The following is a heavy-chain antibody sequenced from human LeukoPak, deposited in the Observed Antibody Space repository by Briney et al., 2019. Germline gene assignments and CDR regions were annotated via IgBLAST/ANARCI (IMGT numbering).Heavy chain of an antibody. D-gene: IGHD2-21*01. Sequence: PSETLSLTCTVSGGSISSGDYYWSWIRQPPGKGLEWIGYIYYSGSTYYNPSRKSRVTISVDTSKNQFSLKLSSVTAADTAVYYCAREVAYCGGDCPNAFDIWGQGTMVTVSS. V-gene: IGHV4-30-4*08. CDR2: IYYSGST. J-gene: IGHJ3*02. CDR1: GGSISSGDYY. CDR3: AREVAYCGGDCPNAFDI.